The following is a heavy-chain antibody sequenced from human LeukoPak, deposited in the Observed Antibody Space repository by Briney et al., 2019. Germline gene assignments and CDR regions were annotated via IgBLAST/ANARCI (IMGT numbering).Heavy chain of an antibody. D-gene: IGHD6-19*01. J-gene: IGHJ4*02. Sequence: PGGSQRLSCAASGFTFSSYSMNWVRQAPGKGLEWVSSISSSSSYIYYADSVKGRFTISRDNAKNSLYLQMNSLRAEDTAVYYCARGLAVAGAIIDYWGQGTLVTVSS. CDR3: ARGLAVAGAIIDY. CDR1: GFTFSSYS. CDR2: ISSSSSYI. V-gene: IGHV3-21*01.